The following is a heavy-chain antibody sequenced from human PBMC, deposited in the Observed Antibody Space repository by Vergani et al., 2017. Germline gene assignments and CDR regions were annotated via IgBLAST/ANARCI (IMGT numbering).Heavy chain of an antibody. J-gene: IGHJ6*02. CDR3: ARYNGYCSSTSCWQDYYYAMDV. D-gene: IGHD2-2*01. Sequence: QVQLVQSGAEVKKPGASVKVSCKASGYTFTSYGISWVRQAPGQGLEWMGWISAYNGNTNYAQKLQGRVTMTTDTSTSTAYMELSSLRSEDTAVYYCARYNGYCSSTSCWQDYYYAMDVWGQGTTVTVSS. CDR1: GYTFTSYG. V-gene: IGHV1-18*01. CDR2: ISAYNGNT.